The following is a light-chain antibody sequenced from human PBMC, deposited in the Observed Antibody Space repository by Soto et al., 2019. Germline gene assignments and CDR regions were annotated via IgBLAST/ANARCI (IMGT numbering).Light chain of an antibody. CDR2: KVS. V-gene: IGKV2-30*01. CDR3: MQGTHWPPYT. J-gene: IGKJ2*01. CDR1: QSLAYSDGNTY. Sequence: DVVMTQSPLSLPVTLGQPASISCRSSQSLAYSDGNTYLNWFQQRPGQSPRRLFYKVSNRDSGVPERFGASGSGTGFTLKISRVEAEDVGVYYCMQGTHWPPYTFGQGTKLEIK.